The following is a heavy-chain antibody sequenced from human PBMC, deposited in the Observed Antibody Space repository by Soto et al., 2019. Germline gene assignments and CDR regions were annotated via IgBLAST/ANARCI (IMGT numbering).Heavy chain of an antibody. CDR1: GGSISSYY. V-gene: IGHV4-59*08. Sequence: SETLSLTCTVSGGSISSYYWSWIRQPPGEGLGGVGYIYYSGRTNXXPSLKSRVXISVETSMSPFXLELSXLSAAGTPVYYCARTMVRGVTHDYWGQGTLVTVSS. J-gene: IGHJ4*02. CDR2: IYYSGRT. CDR3: ARTMVRGVTHDY. D-gene: IGHD3-10*01.